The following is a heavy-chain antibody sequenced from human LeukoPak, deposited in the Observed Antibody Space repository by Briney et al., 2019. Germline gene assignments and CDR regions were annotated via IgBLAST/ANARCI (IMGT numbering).Heavy chain of an antibody. D-gene: IGHD2-15*01. J-gene: IGHJ4*02. CDR3: VREILYCSGGSCYRGPFDN. CDR1: NDSISSGDYY. CDR2: IFHRGGT. V-gene: IGHV4-30-4*01. Sequence: SGTLSLTCTVSNDSISSGDYYWNWIRQPPGKGLEWIGYIFHRGGTSYNPSLKSRILFSVDTSQNQFSLKLNSVTAADTAVYYCVREILYCSGGSCYRGPFDNWSQGTLVTVSA.